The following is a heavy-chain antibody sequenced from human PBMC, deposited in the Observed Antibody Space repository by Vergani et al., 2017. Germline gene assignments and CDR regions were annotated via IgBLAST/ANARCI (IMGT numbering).Heavy chain of an antibody. CDR3: AREDPSIGWFDP. D-gene: IGHD2/OR15-2a*01. CDR1: GGSISSGGYY. Sequence: QVQLQESGPGLVKPSQTLSLTCTVSGGSISSGGYYWSWIRQHPGKGLEWIGYIYYRWSTYDNPSLKSRVTISVDTAKNQFSLKLSSVTAADTAVYYCAREDPSIGWFDPWGQGTLVTVSS. V-gene: IGHV4-31*03. J-gene: IGHJ5*02. CDR2: IYYRWST.